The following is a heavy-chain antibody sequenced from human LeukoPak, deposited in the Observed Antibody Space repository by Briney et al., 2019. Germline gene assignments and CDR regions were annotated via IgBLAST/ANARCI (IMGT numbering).Heavy chain of an antibody. J-gene: IGHJ4*02. Sequence: ASVKVSCKASGYTFTSYYMHWVRQAPGQGLEWMGIINPSGGSTSYAQKFQGRVTMTRDTSTSTVYMELSSLRSEDTAVYYCARAYYHDSSDYYFPLDYWGQGTLVTVSS. CDR3: ARAYYHDSSDYYFPLDY. V-gene: IGHV1-46*01. CDR1: GYTFTSYY. CDR2: INPSGGST. D-gene: IGHD3-22*01.